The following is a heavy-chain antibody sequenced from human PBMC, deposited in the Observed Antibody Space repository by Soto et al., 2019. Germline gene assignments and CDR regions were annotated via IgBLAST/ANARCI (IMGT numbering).Heavy chain of an antibody. J-gene: IGHJ5*02. CDR3: ARDGYRMVRGVMLDP. V-gene: IGHV3-7*03. Sequence: GGSLRLSCAASGFTFSSYWMSWVRQAPGKGLEWVANIKQDGSEKYYVDSVKGRFTISRDNAKNSLYLQMNSLRAEDTAVYYCARDGYRMVRGVMLDPWGQGTLVTVSS. CDR1: GFTFSSYW. CDR2: IKQDGSEK. D-gene: IGHD3-10*01.